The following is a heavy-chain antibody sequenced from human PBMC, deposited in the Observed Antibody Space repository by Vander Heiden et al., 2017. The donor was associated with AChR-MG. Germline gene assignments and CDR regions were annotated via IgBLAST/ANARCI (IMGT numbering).Heavy chain of an antibody. V-gene: IGHV3-23*01. D-gene: IGHD5-12*01. CDR1: GLTFSSDA. CDR2: ISGSGGST. CDR3: AKASLHLYGYVEYFQH. Sequence: EVQLLESGGGLVQPGGSLRLPCAAPGLTFSSDAMSWVRQAPGKGLEWVSAISGSGGSTYYADSVKGRFTISRDNSKNTLYLQMNSLRAEDTAVYYCAKASLHLYGYVEYFQHWGQGTLVTVSS. J-gene: IGHJ1*01.